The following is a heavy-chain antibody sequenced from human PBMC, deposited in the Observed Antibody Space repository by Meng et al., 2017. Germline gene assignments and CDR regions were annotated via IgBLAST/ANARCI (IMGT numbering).Heavy chain of an antibody. D-gene: IGHD1-26*01. CDR2: IIPIFGTA. Sequence: SVKVSCKASGGTFSSYAISWVRQAPGQGLEWMGGIIPIFGTANYAQKFQGRVTITADKSTSTAYMELSSLRSEDTAVYYCARAKQGGIVGATRVFDYWGQGTLVTVSS. J-gene: IGHJ4*02. CDR1: GGTFSSYA. CDR3: ARAKQGGIVGATRVFDY. V-gene: IGHV1-69*06.